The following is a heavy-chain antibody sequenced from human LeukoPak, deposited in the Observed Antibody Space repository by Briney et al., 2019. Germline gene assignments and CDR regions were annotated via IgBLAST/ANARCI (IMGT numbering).Heavy chain of an antibody. CDR2: ISYDGSNK. V-gene: IGHV3-30-3*01. J-gene: IGHJ4*02. Sequence: GGSLRLSCAASGFTFSSYAMHWVRQAPGKGLEWVAVISYDGSNKYYADSVKGRFTISRDNSKNTLYLQMNSLRAEDTAVYYCARGEDYYDSSGYSAYFDYWGQGTLVTVSS. CDR1: GFTFSSYA. D-gene: IGHD3-22*01. CDR3: ARGEDYYDSSGYSAYFDY.